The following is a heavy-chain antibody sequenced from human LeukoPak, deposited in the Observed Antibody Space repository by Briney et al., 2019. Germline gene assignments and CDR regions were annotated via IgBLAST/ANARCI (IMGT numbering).Heavy chain of an antibody. CDR3: ARAPEYGLYYFDY. CDR1: GGSISSNNYY. J-gene: IGHJ4*02. V-gene: IGHV4-39*07. CDR2: IYYSGST. Sequence: PSETLSLTCTVSGGSISSNNYYWGWIRQPPGKGLEWIGSIYYSGSTYYNPSLKSRVSISVDTSKNQFSLKLTSVTAADTAVYYCARAPEYGLYYFDYWGQGTLVTVSS. D-gene: IGHD1-14*01.